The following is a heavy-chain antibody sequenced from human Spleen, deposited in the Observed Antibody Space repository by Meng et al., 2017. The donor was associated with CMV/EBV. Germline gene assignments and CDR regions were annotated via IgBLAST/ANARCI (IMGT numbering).Heavy chain of an antibody. Sequence: QVPLQGAGPGLVKPSQTLSLTCTVSGGSISSGDYYWSWIRQPPGKGLEWIGYIYYSGSTYYNPSLKSRVTISVDTSKNQFSLKLSSVTAADTAVYYCAARGDDSRGAFDYWGQGTLVTAPQ. CDR3: AARGDDSRGAFDY. CDR1: GGSISSGDYY. V-gene: IGHV4-30-4*08. J-gene: IGHJ4*02. D-gene: IGHD3-3*01. CDR2: IYYSGST.